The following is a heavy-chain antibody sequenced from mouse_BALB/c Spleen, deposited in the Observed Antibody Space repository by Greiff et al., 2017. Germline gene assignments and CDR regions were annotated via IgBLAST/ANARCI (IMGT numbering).Heavy chain of an antibody. CDR1: GYSITSGYY. CDR3: ARRKPRFYAMDY. Sequence: ESGPGLVKPSQSLSLTCSVTGYSITSGYYWNWIRQFPGNKLEWMGYISYDGSNNYNPSLKNRISITRDTSKNQFFLKLNSVTTEDTATYSCARRKPRFYAMDYWGQGTSVTVSS. V-gene: IGHV3-6*02. J-gene: IGHJ4*01. CDR2: ISYDGSN.